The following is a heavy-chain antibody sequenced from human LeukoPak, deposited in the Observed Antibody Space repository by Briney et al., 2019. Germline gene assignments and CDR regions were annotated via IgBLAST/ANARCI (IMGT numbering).Heavy chain of an antibody. CDR3: ALRLLGEYDYFDY. CDR1: GSTFSSYA. CDR2: ISESGGTT. D-gene: IGHD2/OR15-2a*01. J-gene: IGHJ4*02. Sequence: GGSLRLSCAASGSTFSSYAMSWVRQAPGKGLEWVSAISESGGTTYYADSVKGRFTISRDNAKNSLFLQMNGLRAEDTAVYYCALRLLGEYDYFDYWGQGTLVTVSS. V-gene: IGHV3-23*01.